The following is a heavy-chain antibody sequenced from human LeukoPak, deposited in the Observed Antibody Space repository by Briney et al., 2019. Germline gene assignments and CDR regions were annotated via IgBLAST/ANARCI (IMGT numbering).Heavy chain of an antibody. D-gene: IGHD3-22*01. CDR2: ISYDGSNK. J-gene: IGHJ6*03. Sequence: GGSLRLSCAASGFTFSSYAMHWVRQVPGKGLEWVAVISYDGSNKYYADSVKGRFTISRDNSKNTLYLQMNSLRAEDTAVYYCARGPYDSSGYYYYYYMDVWGKGTTVTVSS. CDR1: GFTFSSYA. V-gene: IGHV3-30*01. CDR3: ARGPYDSSGYYYYYYMDV.